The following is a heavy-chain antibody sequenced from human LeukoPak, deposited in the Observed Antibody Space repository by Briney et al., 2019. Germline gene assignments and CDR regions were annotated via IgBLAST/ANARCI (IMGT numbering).Heavy chain of an antibody. V-gene: IGHV3-21*01. Sequence: GGSLRLSCAASGFTFSSYSMNWVRQAPGKGLEWVSSISSSSSYIYYADSVKGRFTISRDNAKNSLYLQMNSLRAEDTAVYYCARDGITIFGVVIAFDIWGQGTMVTVSS. D-gene: IGHD3-3*01. J-gene: IGHJ3*02. CDR3: ARDGITIFGVVIAFDI. CDR2: ISSSSSYI. CDR1: GFTFSSYS.